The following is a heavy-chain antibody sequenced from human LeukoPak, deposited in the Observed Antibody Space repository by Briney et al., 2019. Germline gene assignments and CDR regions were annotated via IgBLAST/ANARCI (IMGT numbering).Heavy chain of an antibody. CDR2: ISSSSTSTI. Sequence: RGSLRLSCAVSGFTFSSYSMNWVRQAPGKGLEWVSYISSSSTSTIYYADSVKGPFTISRDNAKNSLYLQMNSLRDEDTAVYYWARDQGGSYYYWYYWGQGTLVTVSS. V-gene: IGHV3-48*02. D-gene: IGHD1-26*01. CDR1: GFTFSSYS. CDR3: ARDQGGSYYYWYY. J-gene: IGHJ4*02.